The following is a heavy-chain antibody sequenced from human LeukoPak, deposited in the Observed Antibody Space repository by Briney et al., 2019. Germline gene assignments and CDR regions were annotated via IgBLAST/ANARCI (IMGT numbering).Heavy chain of an antibody. J-gene: IGHJ5*02. CDR1: GFTVRSNY. Sequence: AGGSLRLSCVASGFTVRSNYMSWVRQAPGRGLEWVSVVYSGGTTYYADSVKGRFTISRDNSKNTLYLQMNSLRAEDTAVYYCARVKVAVAGIGWFDPWARDPWSPSPQ. V-gene: IGHV3-53*01. CDR3: ARVKVAVAGIGWFDP. D-gene: IGHD6-13*01. CDR2: VYSGGTT.